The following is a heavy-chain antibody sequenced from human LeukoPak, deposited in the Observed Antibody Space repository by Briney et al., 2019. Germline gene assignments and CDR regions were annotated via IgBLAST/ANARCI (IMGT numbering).Heavy chain of an antibody. D-gene: IGHD3-3*01. CDR1: GYTFTSYG. J-gene: IGHJ5*02. V-gene: IGHV1-18*01. CDR3: ARDRGYDFWSGYYYNWFDP. CDR2: ISAYNGNT. Sequence: ASVKVPCKASGYTFTSYGISWVRQAPGQGLEWMGWISAYNGNTNYAQKLQGRVTMTTDTSTSTAYMELRSLRSDDTAVYYCARDRGYDFWSGYYYNWFDPWGQGTLVTVSS.